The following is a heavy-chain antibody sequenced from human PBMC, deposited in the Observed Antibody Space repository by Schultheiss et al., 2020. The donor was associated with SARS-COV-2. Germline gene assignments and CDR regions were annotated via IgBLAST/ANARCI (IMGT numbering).Heavy chain of an antibody. CDR2: INHSGST. CDR1: GGSFSGYY. D-gene: IGHD2-2*01. CDR3: AIGGRCSSTSCHQPLGYYGMDV. J-gene: IGHJ6*02. Sequence: SQTLSLTCAVYGGSFSGYYWSWIRQPPGKGLEWIGEINHSGSTNYNPSLKSRVTISVDTSKNQFSLKLSTVTAADTAVYYCAIGGRCSSTSCHQPLGYYGMDVWGQGTTVTVSS. V-gene: IGHV4-34*01.